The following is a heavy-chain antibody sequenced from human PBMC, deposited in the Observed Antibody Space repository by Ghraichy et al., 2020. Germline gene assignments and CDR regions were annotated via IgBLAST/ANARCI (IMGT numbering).Heavy chain of an antibody. CDR1: GGSFSGYY. D-gene: IGHD4-17*01. Sequence: ESLNISCAVYGGSFSGYYWSWIRQPPGKGLEWIGEINHSGSTNYNPSLKSPVTISVDTSKNQFSLKLSSVTAADTAVYYCARWVLTTVTTYYYYGMDVWGQGTTVTVSS. CDR2: INHSGST. J-gene: IGHJ6*02. CDR3: ARWVLTTVTTYYYYGMDV. V-gene: IGHV4-34*01.